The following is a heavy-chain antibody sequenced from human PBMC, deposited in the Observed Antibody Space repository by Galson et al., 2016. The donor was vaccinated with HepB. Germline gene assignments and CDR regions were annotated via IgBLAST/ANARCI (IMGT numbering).Heavy chain of an antibody. D-gene: IGHD2/OR15-2a*01. V-gene: IGHV3-21*01. J-gene: IGHJ5*02. CDR1: GFNMRNYN. CDR2: ISGSGTYI. CDR3: ARVRCSTFRCQNWFDP. Sequence: SLRLSCAASGFNMRNYNMHWVRQAPGKGLEWVSSISGSGTYIYYADSVKGRFTISRDNAKSSVYLRMNSLRAEDTAVYYCARVRCSTFRCQNWFDPWGQGTLVTVSS.